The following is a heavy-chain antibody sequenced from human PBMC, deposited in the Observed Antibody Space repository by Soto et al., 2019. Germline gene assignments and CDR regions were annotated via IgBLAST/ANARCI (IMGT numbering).Heavy chain of an antibody. CDR3: ARDDSGSYSGWNYYGMDV. V-gene: IGHV1-46*01. D-gene: IGHD1-26*01. Sequence: QVQLVQSGAEVKKPGASVKVSCKASGYTFTSYYMHWVRQAPGQGLEWMGIINPSGGSTSYAQKFQGRVTMTTDTSTSTAYMELRSLRSDDTAVYYCARDDSGSYSGWNYYGMDVWGQGTTVTVSS. CDR1: GYTFTSYY. CDR2: INPSGGST. J-gene: IGHJ6*02.